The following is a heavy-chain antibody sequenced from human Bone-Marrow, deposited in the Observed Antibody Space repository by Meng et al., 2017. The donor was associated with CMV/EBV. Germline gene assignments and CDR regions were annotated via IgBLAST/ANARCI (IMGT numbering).Heavy chain of an antibody. D-gene: IGHD3-3*01. Sequence: SETLSLTCTVSGGSISSYYWSWIRQPPGKGLEWIGYIYYSGSTNYNPSLKSRVTISVDTSKNQFSLKLSSVTAADTAVYYCARVSYDFWSGYLFDYWGQGTLVTASS. CDR1: GGSISSYY. J-gene: IGHJ4*02. V-gene: IGHV4-59*01. CDR2: IYYSGST. CDR3: ARVSYDFWSGYLFDY.